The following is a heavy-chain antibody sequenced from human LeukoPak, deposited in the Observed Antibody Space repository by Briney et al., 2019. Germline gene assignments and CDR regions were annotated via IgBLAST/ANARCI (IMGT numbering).Heavy chain of an antibody. V-gene: IGHV3-21*01. J-gene: IGHJ3*02. CDR2: ISSSSSYI. Sequence: GGSLRLSCAASGFTFSTYNMNWVRQAPGKGLEWVSSISSSSSYIYYADSVKGRFTISRDNAKNSLYLQMNSLRAEDTAVYYCASVRFGELAFDIWGQGTMVTVSS. CDR3: ASVRFGELAFDI. CDR1: GFTFSTYN. D-gene: IGHD3-10*01.